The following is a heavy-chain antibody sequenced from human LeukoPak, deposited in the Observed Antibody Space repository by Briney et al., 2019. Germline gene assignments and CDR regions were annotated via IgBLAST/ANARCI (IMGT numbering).Heavy chain of an antibody. D-gene: IGHD5-18*01. CDR3: ARVTARYYFDY. Sequence: GGSLRLSCEGSGFTFSNYWMGWVRQAPGKGLQWVANIKTDGSEKYYVDSVKGRFTISRDNAKNSLYLQMNSLRVEDTAVYYCARVTARYYFDYWGQGTLVTVSS. CDR1: GFTFSNYW. CDR2: IKTDGSEK. J-gene: IGHJ4*02. V-gene: IGHV3-7*01.